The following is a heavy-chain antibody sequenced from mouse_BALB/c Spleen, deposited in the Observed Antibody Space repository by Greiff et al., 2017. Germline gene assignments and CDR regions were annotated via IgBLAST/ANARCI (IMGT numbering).Heavy chain of an antibody. CDR2: INPYNDGT. D-gene: IGHD1-2*01. CDR1: GYTFTSYV. CDR3: ASPAMNSFAY. V-gene: IGHV1-14*01. Sequence: VQLQQSGPELVKPGASVKMSCTASGYTFTSYVMHWVQQTPGQGLEWIGYINPYNDGTKYTEKFKGRATLTSDKSSSTAYMKLSSLTSEDSAVYYCASPAMNSFAYWGQGTLVTVSA. J-gene: IGHJ3*01.